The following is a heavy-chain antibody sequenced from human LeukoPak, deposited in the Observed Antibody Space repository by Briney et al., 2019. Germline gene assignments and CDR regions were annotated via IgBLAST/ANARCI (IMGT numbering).Heavy chain of an antibody. J-gene: IGHJ4*02. D-gene: IGHD3-10*01. V-gene: IGHV3-9*01. CDR1: GFTFDDYA. CDR2: VTWYSGSI. Sequence: GGSLRLSCAASGFTFDDYAMHWVRQAPGKGLEWVSGVTWYSGSIDYADSVKGRFTISRDNAKNSLYLQMNSLRAEDTALYYCARDSGAYHFDYWGQGTLVTVSS. CDR3: ARDSGAYHFDY.